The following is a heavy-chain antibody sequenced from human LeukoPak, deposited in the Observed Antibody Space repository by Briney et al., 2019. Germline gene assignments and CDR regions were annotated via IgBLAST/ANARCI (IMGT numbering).Heavy chain of an antibody. J-gene: IGHJ6*03. CDR2: ISSSSSYI. Sequence: GGSLRLSCAASGFTFSSYNMNWVRQAPGKGLEWVSSISSSSSYIYYADSVKGRLTISRDNAKNSLYLQMNSLRAEDTAVYYCARDVNYYYYMDVWGKGTTVTVSS. V-gene: IGHV3-21*06. CDR3: ARDVNYYYYMDV. CDR1: GFTFSSYN.